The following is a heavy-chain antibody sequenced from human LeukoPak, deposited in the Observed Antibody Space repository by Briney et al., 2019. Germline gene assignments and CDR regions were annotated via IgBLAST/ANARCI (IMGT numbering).Heavy chain of an antibody. D-gene: IGHD3-10*01. CDR1: GYTLTELS. CDR2: FDPEDGET. CDR3: ATTLSTRRGVPLPPDY. Sequence: ASVKVSCKVSGYTLTELSMHWVRQAPGKGLEWMGGFDPEDGETIYAQKFQGRVTMTEDTSTDTAYMELSSLRSEDTAVYYCATTLSTRRGVPLPPDYWGQGTLVTVSS. V-gene: IGHV1-24*01. J-gene: IGHJ4*02.